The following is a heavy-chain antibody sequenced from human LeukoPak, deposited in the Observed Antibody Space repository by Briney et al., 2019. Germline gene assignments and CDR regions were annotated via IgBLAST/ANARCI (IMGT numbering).Heavy chain of an antibody. V-gene: IGHV1-69*04. Sequence: SVKVSCKASGGTFSSYAISWVRQAPGQGLEWMGRIIPILGIANYAQKFQGGVTITADKSTSTAYMELSSLRSEDTAVYYCARTPDIVVVPAAMGRFDPWGQGTLVTVSS. CDR1: GGTFSSYA. CDR2: IIPILGIA. D-gene: IGHD2-2*01. J-gene: IGHJ5*02. CDR3: ARTPDIVVVPAAMGRFDP.